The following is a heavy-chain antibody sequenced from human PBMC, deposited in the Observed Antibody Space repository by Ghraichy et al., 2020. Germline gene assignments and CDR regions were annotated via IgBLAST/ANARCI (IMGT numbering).Heavy chain of an antibody. CDR2: ISGDGSKT. Sequence: GGSLRLSCAASGFVFHNYAMHGVRQPPGKGLEWVSLISGDGSKTSYGASVKGRFTISRDNSKQSVSLHMNSLRPEDTALYFCAKDIYPPKYSSTWFGIDYWGHGTVVPVPP. V-gene: IGHV3-43D*03. CDR1: GFVFHNYA. J-gene: IGHJ4*01. D-gene: IGHD6-13*01. CDR3: AKDIYPPKYSSTWFGIDY.